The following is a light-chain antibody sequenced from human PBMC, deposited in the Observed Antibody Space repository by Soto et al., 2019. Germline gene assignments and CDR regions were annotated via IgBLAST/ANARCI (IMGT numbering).Light chain of an antibody. Sequence: SVLTQSPGTLSLSPGERATLCCRASQSVSSDYLAWYQQKPGQAPRLLIYGASSRATGIPDRFSGSGSGADFTLTISRLEPEDFAVYYCQQYNNWPQTFGQGTKV. CDR1: QSVSSDY. CDR3: QQYNNWPQT. CDR2: GAS. V-gene: IGKV3-20*01. J-gene: IGKJ1*01.